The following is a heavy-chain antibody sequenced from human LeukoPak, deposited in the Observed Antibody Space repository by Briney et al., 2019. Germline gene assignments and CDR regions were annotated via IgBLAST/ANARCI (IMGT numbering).Heavy chain of an antibody. D-gene: IGHD1/OR15-1a*01. CDR3: TRDPRNKGFDP. V-gene: IGHV3-7*01. Sequence: GGSLRLSCAASGFTFSRYSMNWVRQAPGKGLQWEANIKLDGSEKYYVDSVKGRFTIPRDNAQNPLHLRMNSLRAEDTAVYYCTRDPRNKGFDPWGQGTLVTVSS. J-gene: IGHJ5*02. CDR1: GFTFSRYS. CDR2: IKLDGSEK.